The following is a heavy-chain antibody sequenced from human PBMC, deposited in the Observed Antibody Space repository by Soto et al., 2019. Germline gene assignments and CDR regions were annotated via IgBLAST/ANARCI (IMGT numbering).Heavy chain of an antibody. V-gene: IGHV2-5*02. CDR3: AHRPRGYSYYFDY. J-gene: IGHJ4*02. CDR1: GFSLSTRGVG. CDR2: LYLDDDK. Sequence: QITLKESGPTLVKPTQTLTLTCTFSGFSLSTRGVGVGWIRQPPGKALEWLALLYLDDDKGYSPSLKSRLTITKDTSKNPVVLTVTNMDPVDTATYYCAHRPRGYSYYFDYWGQGTLVTVSS. D-gene: IGHD5-18*01.